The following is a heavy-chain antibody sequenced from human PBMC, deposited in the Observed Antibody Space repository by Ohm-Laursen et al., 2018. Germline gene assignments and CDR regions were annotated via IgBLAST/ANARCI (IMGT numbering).Heavy chain of an antibody. CDR2: FDREDDET. V-gene: IGHV1-24*01. J-gene: IGHJ4*02. Sequence: ASVKVSCKVSGYTLTDLSIHWVRQAPGKGLEWMGGFDREDDETVYAQKFQGRVTMTEETSADTVYMELSSLRSEDTAVYYCATSYDFWSGYYPFDSWGQGTLVTVST. CDR1: GYTLTDLS. CDR3: ATSYDFWSGYYPFDS. D-gene: IGHD3-3*01.